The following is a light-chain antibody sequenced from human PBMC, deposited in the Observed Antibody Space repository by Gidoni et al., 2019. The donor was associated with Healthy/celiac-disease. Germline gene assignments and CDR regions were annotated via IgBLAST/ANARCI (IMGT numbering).Light chain of an antibody. CDR1: SSDVGGYNY. J-gene: IGLJ2*01. Sequence: QSALTQPAAVAGSSGQSITISCTGTSSDVGGYNYVSWYQQHPGKAPNLLIYGVSTRPSGVSHRFSCSKSGNTASLTISGLHAEDESYYYCSSYTSSSTLVVFVGGTKLTVL. V-gene: IGLV2-14*01. CDR3: SSYTSSSTLVV. CDR2: GVS.